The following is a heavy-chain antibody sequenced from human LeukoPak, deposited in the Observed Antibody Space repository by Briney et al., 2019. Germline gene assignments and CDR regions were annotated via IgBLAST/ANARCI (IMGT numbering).Heavy chain of an antibody. CDR3: AKDSSKSIAARTPFDY. D-gene: IGHD6-13*01. CDR1: GFTFGKYW. V-gene: IGHV3-7*03. CDR2: IKLDGSEK. J-gene: IGHJ4*02. Sequence: GGSLRLSCVASGFTFGKYWMSWVRQAPGKGLEWVANIKLDGSEKNYVDSVKGRFTISRDNTKNSLYLQMNSLRAEDTAVYYCAKDSSKSIAARTPFDYWGQGTLVTVSS.